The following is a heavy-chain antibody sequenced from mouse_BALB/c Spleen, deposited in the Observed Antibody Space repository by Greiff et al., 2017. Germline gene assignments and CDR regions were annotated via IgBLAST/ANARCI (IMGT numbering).Heavy chain of an antibody. D-gene: IGHD1-1*01. CDR1: GFTFSSFG. V-gene: IGHV5-17*02. Sequence: EVQLVESGGGLVQPGGSRKLSCEASGFTFSSFGMHWVRQAPEKGLEWVAYISSGSSTIYYADTVKGRFTISRANPKNTLFLQMTSLRSEDTAMYYCARGDYYSSSYAMDYWGQGTSVTVSS. CDR2: ISSGSSTI. J-gene: IGHJ4*01. CDR3: ARGDYYSSSYAMDY.